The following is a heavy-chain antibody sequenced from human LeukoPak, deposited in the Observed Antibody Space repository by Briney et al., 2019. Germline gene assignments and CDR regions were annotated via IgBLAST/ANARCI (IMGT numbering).Heavy chain of an antibody. CDR2: ITGSGGNT. V-gene: IGHV3-23*01. D-gene: IGHD2-15*01. Sequence: PGGSLRLSCAASGFIFSSYSMSWVRQAPGKGLEWVSVITGSGGNTYYADSVKGRFTTSKDNSKNTVYLQMSSLRVDDTAVYYCATEGGPPIERYWGQGTLVTVSS. CDR1: GFIFSSYS. J-gene: IGHJ4*02. CDR3: ATEGGPPIERY.